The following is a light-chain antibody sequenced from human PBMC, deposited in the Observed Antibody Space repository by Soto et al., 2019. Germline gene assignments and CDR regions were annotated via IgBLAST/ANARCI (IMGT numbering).Light chain of an antibody. CDR3: QQSYSTPCT. CDR2: AAS. J-gene: IGKJ2*02. CDR1: QSISSY. Sequence: DIQMTQSPSSLSASVGDRVTITCRASQSISSYLNWYQQNPGKAPKLLIYAASSLQSGVPSRFSGSGSGTDFTLTISSLQPEDFATYYCQQSYSTPCTFGQGTQLAIK. V-gene: IGKV1-39*01.